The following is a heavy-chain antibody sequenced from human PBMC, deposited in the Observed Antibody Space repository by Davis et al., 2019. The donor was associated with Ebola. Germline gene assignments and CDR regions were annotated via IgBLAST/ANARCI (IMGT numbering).Heavy chain of an antibody. Sequence: SETLSLTCAVYGGSLSGYYWSWIRQPPGKGLEWIGEINHSGSTNYNPSLKSRVTISVDTSKNQFSLKLSSVTAADTAVYYCARVFRKYCSSTSCPIDYWGQGTLVTVSS. V-gene: IGHV4-34*01. D-gene: IGHD2-2*01. J-gene: IGHJ4*02. CDR3: ARVFRKYCSSTSCPIDY. CDR1: GGSLSGYY. CDR2: INHSGST.